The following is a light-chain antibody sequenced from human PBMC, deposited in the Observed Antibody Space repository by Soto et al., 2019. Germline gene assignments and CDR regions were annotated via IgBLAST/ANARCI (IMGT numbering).Light chain of an antibody. J-gene: IGLJ1*01. V-gene: IGLV1-44*01. CDR3: AAWDDSLNGYV. Sequence: QSVLTQPPSASGNPGQRVTLSCSGSSSNIGSNPVNWYQQVPGTAPKLLIYTNTWRPSGVPDRFSGSKSGSSASLAISGLQSDDEADYYCAAWDDSLNGYVFGTGTKLTVL. CDR1: SSNIGSNP. CDR2: TNT.